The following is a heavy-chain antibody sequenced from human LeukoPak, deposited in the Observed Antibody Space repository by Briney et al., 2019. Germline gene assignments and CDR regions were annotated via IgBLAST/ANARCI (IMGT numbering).Heavy chain of an antibody. V-gene: IGHV3-23*01. Sequence: GGSLRLSXXAXGFTFSSYAMSWVRQAPGKGLEWVSAISGSGGSTYYADSVKGRFTISRDNSKNTLYLQMNSLRAEDTAVYYCAKMVTMVRGVVSFDYWGQGTLVTVSS. CDR2: ISGSGGST. D-gene: IGHD3-10*01. CDR1: GFTFSSYA. CDR3: AKMVTMVRGVVSFDY. J-gene: IGHJ4*02.